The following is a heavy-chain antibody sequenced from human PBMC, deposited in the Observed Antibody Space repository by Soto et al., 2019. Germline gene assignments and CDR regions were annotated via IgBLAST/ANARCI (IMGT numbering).Heavy chain of an antibody. D-gene: IGHD5-18*01. Sequence: SSETLSLTCTVSRGSISSGNYYWSWIRQPPGKGLEWIGFISYSGSTYYSLSLKSRVTISVDTSKNQFSLNLSFVTAADTAVYYCATMGTPATGLYYFDYWGQGTLVTVSS. V-gene: IGHV4-30-4*08. CDR3: ATMGTPATGLYYFDY. CDR1: RGSISSGNYY. CDR2: ISYSGST. J-gene: IGHJ4*02.